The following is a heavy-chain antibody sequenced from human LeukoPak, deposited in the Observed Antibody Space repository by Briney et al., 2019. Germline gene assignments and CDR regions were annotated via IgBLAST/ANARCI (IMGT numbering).Heavy chain of an antibody. J-gene: IGHJ3*02. CDR2: IMPLFGTA. CDR1: GGTFNNSA. CDR3: ARGRPSPYDAFDI. V-gene: IGHV1-69*06. Sequence: SVKVSCKTSGGTFNNSAISWVRQAPGQGLEWLGGIMPLFGTAGYAQKFQGRVTITADKSTSTAYMELSSLRSEDTAVYYCARGRPSPYDAFDIWGQGTMVTVSS.